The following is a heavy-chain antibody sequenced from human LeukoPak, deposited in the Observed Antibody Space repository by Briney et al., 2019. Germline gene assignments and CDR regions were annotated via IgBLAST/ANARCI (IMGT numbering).Heavy chain of an antibody. D-gene: IGHD6-25*01. Sequence: GGSLRLSCAASGFTFSSNGMRWVRQAPGKGLEWVALIWYDGSSEYYADSVKGRFTISRDNPKNTLYLQMNSLRAEDTAVYYCAKEGGTAIDNWFDPWGQGTLVTVSS. CDR2: IWYDGSSE. CDR1: GFTFSSNG. J-gene: IGHJ5*02. V-gene: IGHV3-33*06. CDR3: AKEGGTAIDNWFDP.